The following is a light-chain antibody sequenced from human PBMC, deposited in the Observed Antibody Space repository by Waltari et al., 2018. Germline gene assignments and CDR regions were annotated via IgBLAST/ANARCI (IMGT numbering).Light chain of an antibody. CDR3: QQSYNTPRT. CDR1: QSISTY. J-gene: IGKJ3*01. Sequence: DIQMTQSPSSLSASVGDRVTITCRASQSISTYLNWYQQKPGRAPNLLIYAASTLHSGVPSRFSGSGSGTEFTLSISSLQPEDFATYYCQQSYNTPRTFGPGTTVGIK. CDR2: AAS. V-gene: IGKV1-39*01.